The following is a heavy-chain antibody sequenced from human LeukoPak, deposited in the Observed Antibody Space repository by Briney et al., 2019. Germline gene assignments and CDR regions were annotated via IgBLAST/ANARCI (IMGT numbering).Heavy chain of an antibody. Sequence: GGSLRLSCVASGFTFNSYNMNWVRQAPGKGLEWVSSISSSSSYIYYADSVKGRFTISRDNAKNSLYLQMNSLRAEDTAVYYCARAQENYFDYWGQGTLVTVSS. CDR1: GFTFNSYN. CDR2: ISSSSSYI. J-gene: IGHJ4*02. CDR3: ARAQENYFDY. V-gene: IGHV3-21*01.